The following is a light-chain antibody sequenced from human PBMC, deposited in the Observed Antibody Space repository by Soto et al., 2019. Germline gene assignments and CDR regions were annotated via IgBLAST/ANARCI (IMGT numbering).Light chain of an antibody. CDR2: GAS. V-gene: IGKV3-20*01. Sequence: PRERVTLSCRSSQSVSSSYLTWYQQKPGQAPRLLIYGASTRATGIPDRFSGSGSGTDFTLTISRLEPEDFAMYYCLHHGSSLWTFGQGTKVDIK. CDR3: LHHGSSLWT. J-gene: IGKJ1*01. CDR1: QSVSSSY.